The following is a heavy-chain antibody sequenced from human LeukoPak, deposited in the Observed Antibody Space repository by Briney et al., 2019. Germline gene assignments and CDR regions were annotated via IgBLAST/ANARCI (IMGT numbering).Heavy chain of an antibody. CDR2: IYASGST. Sequence: SETLSLTCTVSGGSINIYFWSWIRQPPGKGLEWIGRIYASGSTNYNPSLNSRVTMSVDTSKNQFSLKLSSVTAADTAVYYCARFFYGDYYFDYWGQGTLVTVSS. CDR3: ARFFYGDYYFDY. CDR1: GGSINIYF. V-gene: IGHV4-4*07. D-gene: IGHD4-17*01. J-gene: IGHJ4*02.